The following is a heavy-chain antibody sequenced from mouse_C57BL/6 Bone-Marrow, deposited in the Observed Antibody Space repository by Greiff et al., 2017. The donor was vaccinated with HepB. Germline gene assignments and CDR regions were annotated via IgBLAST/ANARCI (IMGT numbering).Heavy chain of an antibody. Sequence: EVHLVESGGGLVKPGGSLKLSCAASGFTFSDYGMHWVRQAPEKGLEWVAYISSGSSTIYYADTVKGRFTISRDNAKNTLFLQMTSLRSEDTAMYYCARKVGYAMDYWGQGTSVTVSS. CDR3: ARKVGYAMDY. V-gene: IGHV5-17*01. D-gene: IGHD1-1*01. CDR1: GFTFSDYG. CDR2: ISSGSSTI. J-gene: IGHJ4*01.